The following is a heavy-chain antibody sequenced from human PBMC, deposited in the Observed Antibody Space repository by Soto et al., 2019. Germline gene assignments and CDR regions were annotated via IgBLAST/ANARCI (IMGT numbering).Heavy chain of an antibody. CDR2: ISYSGST. Sequence: QVQLQESGPGLVKPSQTLSLTCTVSGGSISGGDYYWSWIRQPPGKGLEWIGYISYSGSTYYNPSLKSRVTISVDTSKNQFSLDLRSVTAADTAIYYCARDGVSVYDYSYGMDVWGQGTTVTVSS. V-gene: IGHV4-30-4*01. J-gene: IGHJ6*02. CDR3: ARDGVSVYDYSYGMDV. CDR1: GGSISGGDYY. D-gene: IGHD3-22*01.